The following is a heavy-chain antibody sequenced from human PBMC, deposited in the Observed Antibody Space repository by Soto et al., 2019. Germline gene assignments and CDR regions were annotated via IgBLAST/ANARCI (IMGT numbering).Heavy chain of an antibody. D-gene: IGHD3-3*01. CDR2: IIPIFGTA. Sequence: QVQLVQSGAEVKKPGSSVKVSCKASGGTFSSYAISWVRQAPGQGLEWMGGIIPIFGTANYAQKFQGRVSITGEEYTRTADTEWRTLRSDGRGVCCSAGGFWSVCITEYWGQCTLVTVS. CDR1: GGTFSSYA. V-gene: IGHV1-69*12. CDR3: AGGFWSVCITEY. J-gene: IGHJ1*01.